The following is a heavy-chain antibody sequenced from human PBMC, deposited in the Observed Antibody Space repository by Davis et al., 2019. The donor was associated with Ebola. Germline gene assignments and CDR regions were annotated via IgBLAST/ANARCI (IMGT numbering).Heavy chain of an antibody. Sequence: GGSLRLSCAASGFTFSSYSMNWVRQAPGKGLEWVGFIRSKAYGGTTEYAASVKGRFTISRDDSKSIAYLQMNSLKTEDTAVYYCTKRFDYWGQGTLVTVSS. V-gene: IGHV3-49*04. CDR2: IRSKAYGGTT. CDR3: TKRFDY. J-gene: IGHJ4*02. CDR1: GFTFSSYS.